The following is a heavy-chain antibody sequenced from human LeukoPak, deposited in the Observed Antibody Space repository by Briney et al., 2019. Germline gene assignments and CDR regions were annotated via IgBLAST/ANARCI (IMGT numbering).Heavy chain of an antibody. CDR1: GFTFSSYS. CDR3: ARGLRNTDTFDI. CDR2: ISSSSTTI. J-gene: IGHJ3*02. V-gene: IGHV3-48*02. Sequence: GGSLRLSCAASGFTFSSYSMNWVRQAPGKGLEWVSYISSSSTTIYYADSVKGRFTISRDNAKNSLYLQMNSLRDEDTAVYYCARGLRNTDTFDIWGQGTMVTVSS.